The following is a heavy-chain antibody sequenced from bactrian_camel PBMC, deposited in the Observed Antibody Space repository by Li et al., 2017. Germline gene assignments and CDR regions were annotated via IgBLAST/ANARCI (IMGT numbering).Heavy chain of an antibody. CDR2: IYSAGVTT. CDR3: AAAFLLPNVVARMIAAHFPH. Sequence: VQLVESGGGTVQAGGSLRLSCVASGDTDTINSMGWFRQAPGKEREGVATIYSAGVTTYYADSVKGRFTIFQDSAKKTLYLQMTNLKPEDTAMYYCAAAFLLPNVVARMIAAHFPHSGQGTQVTVS. CDR1: GDTDTINS. D-gene: IGHD2*01. J-gene: IGHJ4*01. V-gene: IGHV3S54*01.